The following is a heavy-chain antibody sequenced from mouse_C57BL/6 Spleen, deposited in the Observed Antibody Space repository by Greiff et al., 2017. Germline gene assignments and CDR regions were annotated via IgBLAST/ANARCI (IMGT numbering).Heavy chain of an antibody. Sequence: QLKQSGPELVKPGASVKISCKASGYAFSSSWMNWVKQRPGKGLEWIGRIYPGDGDTNYNGKFKGKATLTADKSSSTAYMQLSSLTSEDSAVYFCARRSYYAMDYWGQGTSVTVSS. V-gene: IGHV1-82*01. CDR2: IYPGDGDT. CDR1: GYAFSSSW. CDR3: ARRSYYAMDY. J-gene: IGHJ4*01.